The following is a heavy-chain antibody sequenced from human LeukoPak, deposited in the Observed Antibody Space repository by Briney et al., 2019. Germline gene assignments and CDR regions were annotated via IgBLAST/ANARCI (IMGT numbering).Heavy chain of an antibody. CDR3: ARDRFYDSSGYIPSRRYYYGMDV. V-gene: IGHV7-4-1*02. Sequence: ASVKVSCKASGYTFTSYAMNWVRQAPGQGLEWMGWINTNTGNSTYAQGFTGRFVFSLDTSVSTAYLQISSLKAEDTAVYYCARDRFYDSSGYIPSRRYYYGMDVWGQGTTVTVSS. CDR1: GYTFTSYA. CDR2: INTNTGNS. D-gene: IGHD3-22*01. J-gene: IGHJ6*02.